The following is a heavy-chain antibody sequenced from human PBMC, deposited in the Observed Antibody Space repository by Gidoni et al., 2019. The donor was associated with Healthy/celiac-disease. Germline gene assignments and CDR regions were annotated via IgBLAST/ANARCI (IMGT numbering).Heavy chain of an antibody. CDR3: ARAGYGDYEPYYYGMDV. CDR2: IYSGGST. D-gene: IGHD4-17*01. J-gene: IGHJ6*02. Sequence: EVQLLESGGGLIQPGGSLRLSCAASGFTVSSNYMSWVRQAPGKGLEWVSVIYSGGSTYYADSVKGRFTISRDNSKNTLYLQMNSLRAEDTAVYYCARAGYGDYEPYYYGMDVWGQGTTVTVSS. CDR1: GFTVSSNY. V-gene: IGHV3-53*01.